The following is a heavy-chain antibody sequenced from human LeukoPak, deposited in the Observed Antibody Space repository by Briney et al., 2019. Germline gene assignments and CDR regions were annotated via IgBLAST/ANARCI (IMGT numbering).Heavy chain of an antibody. CDR2: IYYSGST. Sequence: PSETLSLTCTVSGGSFSSGGYWWSWIRQHPGEGLEWIGYIYYSGSTYYNPSLKSRVTMSLDKSKNLLSLTLTSVTAADTAVYYCSRESGAFSPFGYWGQGTLVTVSS. CDR3: SRESGAFSPFGY. J-gene: IGHJ4*02. V-gene: IGHV4-31*03. CDR1: GGSFSSGGYW. D-gene: IGHD1-26*01.